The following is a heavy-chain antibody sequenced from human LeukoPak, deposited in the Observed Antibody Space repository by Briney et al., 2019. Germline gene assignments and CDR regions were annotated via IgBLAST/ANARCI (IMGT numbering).Heavy chain of an antibody. CDR2: ISARGDNT. V-gene: IGHV3-23*01. CDR3: AKEKGFMNPFDY. J-gene: IGHJ4*02. CDR1: GFTFSSYG. Sequence: PGGSLRLSCAASGFTFSSYGMAWVRQAPGKGLEWGSAISARGDNTYYAASGKGRVTISRDNSKNTLYLQMTSLRAEDTAVYYCAKEKGFMNPFDYWGPGTLVTVSS.